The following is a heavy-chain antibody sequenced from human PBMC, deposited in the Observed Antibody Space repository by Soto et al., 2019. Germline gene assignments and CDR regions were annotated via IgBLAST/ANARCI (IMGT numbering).Heavy chain of an antibody. CDR3: ARSQGGSNYFDY. CDR2: INWNGGST. Sequence: GGSLRLSCAASGFTFDDYGMSWVLQAPGKGLEWVSGINWNGGSTGYADSVKGRFTISRDNAKNSLYLQMNSLRAEDTALYYCARSQGGSNYFDYWGQGTLVTVSS. CDR1: GFTFDDYG. J-gene: IGHJ4*02. V-gene: IGHV3-20*04. D-gene: IGHD3-16*01.